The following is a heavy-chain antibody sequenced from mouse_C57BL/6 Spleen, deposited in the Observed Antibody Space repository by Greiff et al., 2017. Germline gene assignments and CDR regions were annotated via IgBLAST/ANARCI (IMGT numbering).Heavy chain of an antibody. CDR2: ISSGGDYI. D-gene: IGHD4-1*01. CDR1: GFTFSSYA. Sequence: EVKLVESGEGLVKPGGSLKLSCAASGFTFSSYAMSWVRQTPEKRLEWVAYISSGGDYIYYADTVKGRFTISRDNARNTLYLQMSGLKSEDTAMYYCARAGLGRGGDFDYWGQGTTLTVSS. J-gene: IGHJ2*01. CDR3: ARAGLGRGGDFDY. V-gene: IGHV5S21*01.